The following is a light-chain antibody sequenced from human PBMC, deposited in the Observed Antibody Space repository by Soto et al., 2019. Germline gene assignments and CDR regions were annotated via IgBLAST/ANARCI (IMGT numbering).Light chain of an antibody. CDR3: QQLNRYPLT. V-gene: IGKV1-39*01. CDR1: QSISSY. J-gene: IGKJ4*01. CDR2: AAS. Sequence: DIQMTQSPSSLSASVGDRVTITCRASQSISSYLNWYQQKPGEAPKLLIYAASSLQSGVPSRFSGSGSGTDFTLTISSLQPEDFATYYCQQLNRYPLTFGGGTKVDIK.